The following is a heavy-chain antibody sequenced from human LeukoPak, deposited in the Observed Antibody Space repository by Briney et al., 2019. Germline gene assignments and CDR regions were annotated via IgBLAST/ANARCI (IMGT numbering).Heavy chain of an antibody. CDR2: IYYSGST. V-gene: IGHV4-59*01. D-gene: IGHD4-17*01. J-gene: IGHJ4*02. Sequence: PSETLSLTCTVSGGSISSYYWSWIRQPPGKGLEWIGYIYYSGSTNYNPSLKSRVTISVATSKNQSSLKLSSVTAADTAVYYCARMNGAYFDYWGQGTLVTVSS. CDR3: ARMNGAYFDY. CDR1: GGSISSYY.